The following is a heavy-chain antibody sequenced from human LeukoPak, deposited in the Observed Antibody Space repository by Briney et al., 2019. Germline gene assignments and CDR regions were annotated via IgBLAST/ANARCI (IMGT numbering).Heavy chain of an antibody. V-gene: IGHV3-30*03. CDR2: ISYDGSNK. J-gene: IGHJ4*02. CDR1: GFTFSSYG. D-gene: IGHD1-26*01. CDR3: ARDEPELQGFDY. Sequence: GGSLRLSCAASGFTFSSYGMHWVRQAPGKGLEGVAVISYDGSNKYYADSVKGRFTISRDNSKNTLYLQMNSLRAEDTAVYYCARDEPELQGFDYWGQGTLVTVSS.